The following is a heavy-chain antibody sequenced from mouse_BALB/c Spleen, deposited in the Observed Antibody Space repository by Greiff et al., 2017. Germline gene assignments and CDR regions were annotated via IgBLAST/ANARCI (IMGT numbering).Heavy chain of an antibody. Sequence: QVQLKQPGAELVKPGASVKLSCKASGYTFTSYWMHWVKQRPGQGLEWIGEINPSNGRTNYNEKFKSKATLTVDKSSSTAYMQLSSLTSEDSAVYYCARTYEGAMDYWGQGTSVTVSS. CDR1: GYTFTSYW. J-gene: IGHJ4*01. CDR2: INPSNGRT. CDR3: ARTYEGAMDY. D-gene: IGHD2-3*01. V-gene: IGHV1S81*02.